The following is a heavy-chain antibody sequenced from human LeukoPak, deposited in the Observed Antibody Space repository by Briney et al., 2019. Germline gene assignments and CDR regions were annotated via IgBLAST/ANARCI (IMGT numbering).Heavy chain of an antibody. CDR2: IYHSGST. J-gene: IGHJ5*02. CDR1: GGSISSGDYY. D-gene: IGHD1-20*01. CDR3: ASSNWNDVGWFDP. V-gene: IGHV4-30-4*08. Sequence: PSETLSLTCTVSGGSISSGDYYWSWIRQPPGKGLEWIGYIYHSGSTYYNPSLKSRVTISVDTSKNQFSLKLSSVTAADTAVYYCASSNWNDVGWFDPWGQGTLVTVSS.